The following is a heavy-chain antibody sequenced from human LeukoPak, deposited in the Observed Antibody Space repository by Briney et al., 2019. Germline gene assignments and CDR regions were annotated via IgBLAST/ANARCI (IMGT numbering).Heavy chain of an antibody. J-gene: IGHJ6*03. V-gene: IGHV4-39*01. Sequence: SETLSLTCTVSGGSISSSSYYWGWIRQPPGKGLEWIGSIYYSGSTYYNPSLKSRVTISVDTSKNQFSLKLSSVTAADTAVYYCARASGYYYYYMGVWGKGTTVTVSS. CDR1: GGSISSSSYY. CDR2: IYYSGST. CDR3: ARASGYYYYYMGV.